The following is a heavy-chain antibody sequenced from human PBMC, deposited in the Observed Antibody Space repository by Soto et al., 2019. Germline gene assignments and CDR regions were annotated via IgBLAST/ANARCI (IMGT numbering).Heavy chain of an antibody. V-gene: IGHV4-4*07. CDR2: IYSSGST. Sequence: SETLSLTCTVTGGAITGYYWTWIRQSDGEGLEWIGRIYSSGSTNYNPSLKSRVTISLDTSMNYFSLRLSSVTAADTAVYYCARGQRFSDWFDPWGQGTLVTVSS. CDR1: GGAITGYY. CDR3: ARGQRFSDWFDP. J-gene: IGHJ5*02. D-gene: IGHD3-3*01.